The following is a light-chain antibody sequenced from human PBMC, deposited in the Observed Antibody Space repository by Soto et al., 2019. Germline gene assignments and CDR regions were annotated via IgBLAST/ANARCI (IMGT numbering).Light chain of an antibody. CDR2: RNN. J-gene: IGLJ1*01. V-gene: IGLV1-44*01. CDR1: SSNIGSNT. Sequence: QSVLTQPPSASGTPGQRVTISCSGSSSNIGSNTVNWYQQLPGTAPKLLIYRNNQRPSGVPDRFSGSKSGTSASLAISGLQSEDEADYYCAAWDDSLNYVFGTGTKVTVL. CDR3: AAWDDSLNYV.